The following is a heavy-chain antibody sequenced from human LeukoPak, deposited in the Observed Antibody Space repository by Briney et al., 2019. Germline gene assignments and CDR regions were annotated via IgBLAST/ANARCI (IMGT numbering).Heavy chain of an antibody. CDR2: TYYRSKWYN. J-gene: IGHJ4*02. V-gene: IGHV6-1*01. D-gene: IGHD6-6*01. Sequence: SETLSLTCIVSVGSISSHFWSWIRQPPGRGLEWLGRTYYRSKWYNDYAVSVKSRITINPDTSKNQFSLQLNSVTPEDTAVYYCARGRIAARPYFDYWGQGTLVTVSS. CDR1: VGSISSHF. CDR3: ARGRIAARPYFDY.